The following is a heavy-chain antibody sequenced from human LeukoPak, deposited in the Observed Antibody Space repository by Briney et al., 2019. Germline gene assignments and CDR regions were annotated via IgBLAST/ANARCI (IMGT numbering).Heavy chain of an antibody. V-gene: IGHV4-4*02. D-gene: IGHD2-21*02. J-gene: IGHJ6*03. CDR1: GASISSSNW. CDR3: ARAGDDKRDYYYYMDV. Sequence: SETLSLTCAVSGASISSSNWWSWVRQPPGKGLEGIGKIYHSGSTHYNSSLKSRVTISVDTSKNQLSLKLSSVTAADTAVYYCARAGDDKRDYYYYMDVWGKGTTVTISS. CDR2: IYHSGST.